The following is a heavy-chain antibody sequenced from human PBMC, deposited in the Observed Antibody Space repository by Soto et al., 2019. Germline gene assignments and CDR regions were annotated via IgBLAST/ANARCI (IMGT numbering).Heavy chain of an antibody. CDR2: ISDDGSNE. CDR3: AKVAGGLGYFDL. D-gene: IGHD3-16*01. J-gene: IGHJ2*01. Sequence: QVQLVESGGGVVQPGRSLRLSCAASGFTFSDYAIHWLRQAPGKGLEWVAVISDDGSNEYYVASVKGRFTISRDNSKNTVYLQMNSLRGEDTAVYYCAKVAGGLGYFDLWGRGILVTVSS. CDR1: GFTFSDYA. V-gene: IGHV3-30*18.